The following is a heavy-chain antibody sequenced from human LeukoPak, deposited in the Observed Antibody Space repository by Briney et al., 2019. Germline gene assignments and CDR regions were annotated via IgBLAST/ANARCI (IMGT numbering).Heavy chain of an antibody. CDR1: GFAVSSNY. CDR2: IYSGGST. Sequence: GGSLRLSCAASGFAVSSNYMSWVRQAPGKGLEWVSVIYSGGSTYYADSVKGRFTISRDNSKNTLYLQMNSLRAEDTAVYYCARYCSSTSCYTDAFDIWGQGTMVTVSS. J-gene: IGHJ3*02. CDR3: ARYCSSTSCYTDAFDI. V-gene: IGHV3-53*05. D-gene: IGHD2-2*02.